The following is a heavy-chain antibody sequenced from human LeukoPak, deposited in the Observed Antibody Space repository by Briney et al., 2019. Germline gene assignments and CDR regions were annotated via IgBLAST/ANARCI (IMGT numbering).Heavy chain of an antibody. V-gene: IGHV4-39*01. J-gene: IGHJ4*02. D-gene: IGHD3-22*01. CDR3: ATHSSTYYWFDY. CDR1: GGSISSNSYY. CDR2: IYYSGGT. Sequence: RPSETLSLTCTVSGGSISSNSYYWGWIRQPPGKGLEWIGTIYYSGGTYYNPSLKSRVTISVDTSKNQFSLKLSSVTAADTAVYYCATHSSTYYWFDYWGQGTLVTVSS.